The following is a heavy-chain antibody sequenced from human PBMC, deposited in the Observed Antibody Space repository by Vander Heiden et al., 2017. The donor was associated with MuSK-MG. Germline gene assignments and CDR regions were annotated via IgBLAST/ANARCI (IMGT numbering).Heavy chain of an antibody. CDR3: ASQGDSSSWIYGMDV. D-gene: IGHD6-13*01. CDR2: IKQDGSEK. Sequence: EVQLVASGGGLVQPGGSLRLSCAASGFTLSSYWMSWVRQAPGKGLEWVANIKQDGSEKYYVDSGKGRFTISRDNTKNSLYLQMNRLRAEETAVYYCASQGDSSSWIYGMDVWGQGTTVTVSS. V-gene: IGHV3-7*01. J-gene: IGHJ6*02. CDR1: GFTLSSYW.